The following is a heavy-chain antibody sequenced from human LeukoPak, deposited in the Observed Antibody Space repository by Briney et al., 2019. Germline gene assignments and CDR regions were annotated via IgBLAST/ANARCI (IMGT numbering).Heavy chain of an antibody. V-gene: IGHV4-4*02. CDR1: GGSISSTNW. CDR2: VHLSGRT. Sequence: SETLSLTCGVSGGSISSTNWWTWLRQPPGEGLEWIGEVHLSGRTNYNPSLESRVTMSVDLSENHISLKLTSVTAADTAVYYCAREGGPYRPLDYSGQGNLVTVSS. CDR3: AREGGPYRPLDY. J-gene: IGHJ4*02.